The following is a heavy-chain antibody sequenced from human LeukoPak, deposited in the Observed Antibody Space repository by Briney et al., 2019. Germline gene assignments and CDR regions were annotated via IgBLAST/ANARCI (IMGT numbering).Heavy chain of an antibody. Sequence: GGSLRLSCAASGFTFSSYSMNWVRQAPGKGLEWVSSISSSSSYIYYADSVKGRFTISRDNAKNSLYLQMNSLRAEDTAVYYCAETYSGSYPNGAFDIWGQGTMVAVSS. CDR2: ISSSSSYI. CDR3: AETYSGSYPNGAFDI. CDR1: GFTFSSYS. D-gene: IGHD1-26*01. J-gene: IGHJ3*02. V-gene: IGHV3-21*01.